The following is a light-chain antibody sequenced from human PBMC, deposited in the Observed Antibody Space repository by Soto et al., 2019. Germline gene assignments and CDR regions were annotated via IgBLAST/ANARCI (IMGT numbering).Light chain of an antibody. CDR1: QSISSW. CDR3: QEYNSSTYT. CDR2: KAS. V-gene: IGKV1-5*03. J-gene: IGKJ2*01. Sequence: DIQMTQSPSTLSASVGDRLTITCRASQSISSWLAWYQQKPGKAPKLLIYKASSLESGVPSRFSGSGSGTEFTLTISSLQPDDFATYYCQEYNSSTYTFGQGTKLEIK.